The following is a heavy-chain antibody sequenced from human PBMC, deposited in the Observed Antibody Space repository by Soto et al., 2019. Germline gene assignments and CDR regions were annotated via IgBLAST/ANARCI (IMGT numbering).Heavy chain of an antibody. V-gene: IGHV1-18*01. D-gene: IGHD3-22*01. CDR2: ISAYRGNT. CDR1: GYTFTSYG. CDR3: ARDRGFYFDKSGGDY. Sequence: QVQLVQSGAEVKKPGASVKVSCKTSGYTFTSYGISWVRQAPGQGLEWMGWISAYRGNTNYAQKLQGRVTMTTDTSTRTAYMELRSLRSDDTAVYYCARDRGFYFDKSGGDYWGQGTLVTASS. J-gene: IGHJ4*02.